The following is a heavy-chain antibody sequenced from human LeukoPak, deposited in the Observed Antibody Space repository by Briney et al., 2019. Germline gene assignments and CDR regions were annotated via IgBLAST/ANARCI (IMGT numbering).Heavy chain of an antibody. J-gene: IGHJ3*02. D-gene: IGHD3-3*01. Sequence: GGSLRLSCAASGFTFSSYSMNWVRQAPGKGLEWVAVISYDGSNKYYADSVKGRFTISRDNSKNTLYLQMNSLRAEDTAVYYCATSTIFGVVIQRNAFDIWGQGTMVTVSS. CDR3: ATSTIFGVVIQRNAFDI. V-gene: IGHV3-30*03. CDR2: ISYDGSNK. CDR1: GFTFSSYS.